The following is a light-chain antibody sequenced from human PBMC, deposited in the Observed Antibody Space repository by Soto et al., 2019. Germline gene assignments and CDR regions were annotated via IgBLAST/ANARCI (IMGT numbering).Light chain of an antibody. CDR2: GAS. J-gene: IGKJ1*01. Sequence: EIVMTQSPATLSVSPGQRATLSCRASQSVSSNLAWYQQKPGQAPRLLIYGASTRATGIPARFSGSGSVTEFTLTISSLHSEDFAVYYCQQYNKWPRTFGQGTKVEIK. CDR1: QSVSSN. CDR3: QQYNKWPRT. V-gene: IGKV3-15*01.